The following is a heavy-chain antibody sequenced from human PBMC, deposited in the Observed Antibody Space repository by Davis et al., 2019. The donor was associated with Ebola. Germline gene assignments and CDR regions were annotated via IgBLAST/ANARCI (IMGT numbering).Heavy chain of an antibody. CDR3: ARAIVVVVAANYYYYGMDV. CDR1: GYTFTGYY. Sequence: ASVKVSCKASGYTFTGYYMHWVRQAPEQGLEWMGWINPNSGGTNYAQKFQGWVTMTRDTSISTAYMELSRLRSDDTAVYYCARAIVVVVAANYYYYGMDVWGQGTTVTVSS. CDR2: INPNSGGT. D-gene: IGHD2-15*01. J-gene: IGHJ6*02. V-gene: IGHV1-2*04.